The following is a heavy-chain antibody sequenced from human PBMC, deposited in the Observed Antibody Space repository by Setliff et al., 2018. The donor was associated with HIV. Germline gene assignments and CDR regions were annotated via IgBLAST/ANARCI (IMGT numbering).Heavy chain of an antibody. CDR3: VRSRLFRVVIRGAMEYYVDY. J-gene: IGHJ4*02. CDR1: GFSLSTHTLG. V-gene: IGHV2-5*01. Sequence: SGPTLVNPTPTLTLTCSFSGFSLSTHTLGVGWIRQPPGKALDWLAVIYGNDYQSYSPSLKSRLTISKDTSKNQVVLTMTNMDPVDTATYYCVRSRLFRVVIRGAMEYYVDYWGQGALVTVSS. D-gene: IGHD3-16*02. CDR2: IYGNDYQ.